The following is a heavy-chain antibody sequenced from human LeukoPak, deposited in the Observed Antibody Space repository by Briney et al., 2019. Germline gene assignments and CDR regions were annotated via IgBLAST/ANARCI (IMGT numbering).Heavy chain of an antibody. J-gene: IGHJ4*02. Sequence: SETLSLTCAVYGGSFSGYYWSWIRQPPGKGLEWIGEINHSGSTNYNPSLKSRVTISVDTSKNQFSLKLSSVTAADTAVYYCASQRLRGSLNWNVRGTFSAPGRYFDYWGQGTLVTVSS. V-gene: IGHV4-34*01. CDR3: ASQRLRGSLNWNVRGTFSAPGRYFDY. CDR1: GGSFSGYY. D-gene: IGHD1-1*01. CDR2: INHSGST.